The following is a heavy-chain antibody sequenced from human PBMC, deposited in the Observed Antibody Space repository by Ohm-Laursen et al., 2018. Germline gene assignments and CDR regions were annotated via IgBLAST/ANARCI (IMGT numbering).Heavy chain of an antibody. J-gene: IGHJ6*02. Sequence: GASVKVSCKASGYTFTGYYMHWVRQAPGQGLEWMGWINPNSGGTNYAQKFQGRVTMTRDTSINTAYMELSRLRSDDTAVYYCARADGSGSSYGMDVWGQGTTVTVSS. CDR2: INPNSGGT. CDR1: GYTFTGYY. D-gene: IGHD3-10*01. V-gene: IGHV1-2*02. CDR3: ARADGSGSSYGMDV.